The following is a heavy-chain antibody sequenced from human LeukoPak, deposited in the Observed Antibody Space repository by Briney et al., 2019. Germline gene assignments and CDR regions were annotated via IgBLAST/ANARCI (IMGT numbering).Heavy chain of an antibody. J-gene: IGHJ2*01. Sequence: PGGSLRLSCAASGFTFSSYAMSWVRQAPGKGLEWVSAISGSGGSTYYADSVKGRFTISRGNSKNTLYLQMNSLRAEDTAVYYCAKPDDYGRRLRYWYFDLWGRGTLVTVSS. CDR1: GFTFSSYA. CDR3: AKPDDYGRRLRYWYFDL. D-gene: IGHD5-12*01. V-gene: IGHV3-23*01. CDR2: ISGSGGST.